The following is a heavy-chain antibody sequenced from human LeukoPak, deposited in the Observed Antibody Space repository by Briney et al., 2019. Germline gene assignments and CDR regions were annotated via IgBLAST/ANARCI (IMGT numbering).Heavy chain of an antibody. CDR3: ARDKRNILTGHSHFDY. V-gene: IGHV6-1*01. CDR1: GDSVSSNSAA. J-gene: IGHJ4*02. Sequence: ASQTLSLTCAISGDSVSSNSAAWNWIRQSPSRGLEWLGRTYYRSKWYNDYAVSVKSRITINPDTSKNQFSLQLNSVTPEDTAVYYCARDKRNILTGHSHFDYWGQGTLVTVSS. D-gene: IGHD3-9*01. CDR2: TYYRSKWYN.